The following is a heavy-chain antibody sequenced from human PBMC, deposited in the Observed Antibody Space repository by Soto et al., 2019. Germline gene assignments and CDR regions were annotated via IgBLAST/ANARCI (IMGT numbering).Heavy chain of an antibody. J-gene: IGHJ6*03. Sequence: SEPLCVPYAVSYASRETYGWRCILQHQGKGLEWIGYFYYSGLTNYNPSLKSRVTISLDTSKNQFSLKLSSVTAADTSVYFCARGNTHGYYYMDVWGRGTTVTVSS. D-gene: IGHD3-22*01. CDR1: YASRETYG. CDR3: ARGNTHGYYYMDV. CDR2: FYYSGLT. V-gene: IGHV4-59*12.